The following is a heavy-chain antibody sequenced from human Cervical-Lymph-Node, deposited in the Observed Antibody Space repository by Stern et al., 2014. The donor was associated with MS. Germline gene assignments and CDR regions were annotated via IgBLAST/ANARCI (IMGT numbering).Heavy chain of an antibody. CDR2: ISWNSNNI. CDR3: AKDISERHYYFDS. CDR1: GFTFDDCA. J-gene: IGHJ4*02. D-gene: IGHD3-16*02. V-gene: IGHV3-9*01. Sequence: VQLVQSVGGSVQPGRSLRLSCAASGFTFDDCAMHWVRQVPGKGLEWVSGISWNSNNIGYADSVRGRFTISRDNAKNSLYLQMNGLRPEDTALYYCAKDISERHYYFDSWGEGTLVTVSS.